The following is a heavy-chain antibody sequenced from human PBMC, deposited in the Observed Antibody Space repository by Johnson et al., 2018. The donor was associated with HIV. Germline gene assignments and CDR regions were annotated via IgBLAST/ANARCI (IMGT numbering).Heavy chain of an antibody. CDR1: GLTVSSSY. V-gene: IGHV3-53*01. D-gene: IGHD3-9*01. J-gene: IGHJ3*02. CDR2: IYSGGGT. Sequence: VLLVESGGGLIQPGGSLRLSCAASGLTVSSSYMSWVRQAPGKGLEWVSVIYSGGGTYYVDSVKGRFTISRANSENTLYVQMNNLRAEDTAVYYCARELPSYDILTGPGAFDIWGQGTMVTVSS. CDR3: ARELPSYDILTGPGAFDI.